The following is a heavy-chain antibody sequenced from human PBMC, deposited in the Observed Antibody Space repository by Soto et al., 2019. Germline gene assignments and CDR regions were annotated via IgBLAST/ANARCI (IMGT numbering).Heavy chain of an antibody. CDR2: IIPILGIA. CDR3: ARGQRPADLDY. J-gene: IGHJ4*02. V-gene: IGHV1-69*02. CDR1: GGTFSSYT. Sequence: QVQLVQSGAEVKKPGSSVKVSCKASGGTFSSYTISWVRQAPGQGREWMGRIIPILGIANYAQKFQGRVTITADKSTSTAYMELSSLRSEDTAVYYCARGQRPADLDYWGQGTLVTVSS.